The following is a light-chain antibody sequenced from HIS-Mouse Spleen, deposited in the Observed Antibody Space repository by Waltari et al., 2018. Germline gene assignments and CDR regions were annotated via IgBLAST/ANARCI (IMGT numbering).Light chain of an antibody. J-gene: IGLJ2*01. CDR3: YSTDSSGNHRV. CDR1: ELPKKY. CDR2: EDS. V-gene: IGLV3-10*01. Sequence: SYELTQPPSVSVSHGQTARISCSGDELPKKYADWYQQKSGQAPVLVIYEDSTRPSGIPERFSGSSSGTMATLTISGAQVEDEADYYCYSTDSSGNHRVFGGGTKLTVL.